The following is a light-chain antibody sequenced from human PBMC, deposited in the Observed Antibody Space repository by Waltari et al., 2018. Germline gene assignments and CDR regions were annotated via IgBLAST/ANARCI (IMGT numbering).Light chain of an antibody. V-gene: IGKV1-39*01. CDR1: QSIRAN. Sequence: DIQMTQSPSSLSASVGDRVTITCRASQSIRANLNWYQHQPGKAPKLLIYAASSLQSGVPSRFSGSGSGTDFTLTISSLQPEDFATYYCQQSYSTRLTFGGGTKVEI. J-gene: IGKJ4*01. CDR3: QQSYSTRLT. CDR2: AAS.